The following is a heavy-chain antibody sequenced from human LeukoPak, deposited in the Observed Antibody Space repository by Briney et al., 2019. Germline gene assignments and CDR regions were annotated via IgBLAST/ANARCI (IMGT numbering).Heavy chain of an antibody. CDR1: GYTLTELS. D-gene: IGHD3-3*01. J-gene: IGHJ4*02. V-gene: IGHV1-24*01. CDR3: AALTIFGVVEYYFDY. CDR2: FYPEDGET. Sequence: ASVTVSCKVSGYTLTELSMHWVRQAPGKGLEWMGGFYPEDGETIYAQKFQGRVTMTEDTSTDTAYMELSSLRSEDTAVYYCAALTIFGVVEYYFDYWGQGTLVTVSS.